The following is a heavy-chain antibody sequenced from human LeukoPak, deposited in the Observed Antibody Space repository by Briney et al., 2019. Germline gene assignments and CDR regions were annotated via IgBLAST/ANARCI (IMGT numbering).Heavy chain of an antibody. J-gene: IGHJ4*02. CDR2: ISGSGGTI. V-gene: IGHV3-23*01. CDR3: ARGNYYFDY. CDR1: GFTYSSYA. Sequence: GGSLRLSCAASGFTYSSYAMSWVRQAPGKGLEWVSRISGSGGTIYLADSVKGRFTISRDNSKNTLYLQMNSLRAEDTAVYYCARGNYYFDYWGQGTLVTVSS.